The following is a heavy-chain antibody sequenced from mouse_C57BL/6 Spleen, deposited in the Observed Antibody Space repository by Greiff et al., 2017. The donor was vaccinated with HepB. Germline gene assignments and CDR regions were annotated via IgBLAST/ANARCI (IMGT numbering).Heavy chain of an antibody. CDR2: INPNNGGT. J-gene: IGHJ2*01. CDR3: ARSLYYGSYFDY. V-gene: IGHV1-22*01. D-gene: IGHD1-1*01. Sequence: EVQLQQSGPELVKPGASVKMSCKASGYTFTDYNMHWVKQSHGKSLEWIGYINPNNGGTSYNQKFKGKATLTVNKSSSTAYMELLSLTSEDTAVYYCARSLYYGSYFDYWGQGTTLTVSS. CDR1: GYTFTDYN.